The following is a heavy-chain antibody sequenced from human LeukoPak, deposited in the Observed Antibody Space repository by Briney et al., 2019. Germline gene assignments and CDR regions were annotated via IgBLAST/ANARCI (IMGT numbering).Heavy chain of an antibody. CDR1: GFTFNGYS. Sequence: KTGGSLRLSCAVSGFTFNGYSLNWVRQAPGKGLEWVSYISIRGDTTYYADSVKGRFTVSRDNVKNSLYLQMNRLRVEDTAVYYCARAHLTSGRVGYRTMDYWGQGTLVTVSS. V-gene: IGHV3-48*01. CDR2: ISIRGDTT. J-gene: IGHJ4*02. D-gene: IGHD4/OR15-4a*01. CDR3: ARAHLTSGRVGYRTMDY.